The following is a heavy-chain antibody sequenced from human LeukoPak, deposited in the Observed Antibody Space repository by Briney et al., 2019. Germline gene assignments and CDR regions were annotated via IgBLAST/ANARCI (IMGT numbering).Heavy chain of an antibody. CDR3: VKEISGYYDY. V-gene: IGHV3-64D*06. CDR1: GFTFSSYP. J-gene: IGHJ4*02. Sequence: GGSLRLSCSASGFTFSSYPMHWVRQAPGKGLEYVSAISSDGGTTYYADSVKGRFTISRDNSKNTLYLQMSSLRAEDTAVYYCVKEISGYYDYWGQGTLVTVSS. CDR2: ISSDGGTT. D-gene: IGHD3-22*01.